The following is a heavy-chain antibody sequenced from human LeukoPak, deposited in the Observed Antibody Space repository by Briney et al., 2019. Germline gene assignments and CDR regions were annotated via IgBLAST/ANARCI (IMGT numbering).Heavy chain of an antibody. D-gene: IGHD3/OR15-3a*01. V-gene: IGHV3-23*01. J-gene: IGHJ4*02. CDR3: AKHFCTGLDCSLFDS. Sequence: GGSLRLSCAASGFTVSSNYMSWVRQAPGKGLEWVSGIRSAVDTTHYADSAKGRFIISRDNSKNTLSLQLNSLRPEDTALYHCAKHFCTGLDCSLFDSWGQGTLVTVSS. CDR1: GFTVSSNY. CDR2: IRSAVDTT.